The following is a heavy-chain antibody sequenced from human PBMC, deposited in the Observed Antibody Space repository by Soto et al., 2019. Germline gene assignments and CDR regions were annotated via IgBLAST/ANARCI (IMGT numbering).Heavy chain of an antibody. V-gene: IGHV5-51*01. Sequence: GESLKISCQGSGYSFSSYWIAWVRQKPGKGLEWMGTIYPGDSDSTYSPSFQGQVTFSADKSTSTAYLQWSSLKASDTAIYYCAKVSGCTSAACYMGEWFDPWGQGTLVTVS. CDR2: IYPGDSDS. CDR1: GYSFSSYW. J-gene: IGHJ5*02. CDR3: AKVSGCTSAACYMGEWFDP. D-gene: IGHD3-16*01.